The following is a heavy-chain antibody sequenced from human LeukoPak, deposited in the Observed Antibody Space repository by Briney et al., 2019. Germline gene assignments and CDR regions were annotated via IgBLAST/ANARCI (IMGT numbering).Heavy chain of an antibody. D-gene: IGHD4-17*01. V-gene: IGHV3-21*01. CDR3: ARGTNYYGDYQPYNWFDP. CDR1: GFTFSSYS. J-gene: IGHJ5*02. Sequence: GGSLRLSCAASGFTFSSYSMNWVRQAPGKGLEWVSSISSSSSYIYYADSVKGRFTISRDNAKNSLYLQMNSLRVEDTAVYYCARGTNYYGDYQPYNWFDPWGQRTLVTVSS. CDR2: ISSSSSYI.